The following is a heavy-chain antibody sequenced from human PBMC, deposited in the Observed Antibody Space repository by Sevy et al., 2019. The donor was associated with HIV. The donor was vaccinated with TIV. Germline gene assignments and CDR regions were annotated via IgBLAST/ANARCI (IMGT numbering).Heavy chain of an antibody. Sequence: SETLSLTCTVSGGSISSSSYYWGWIRQPPGKGLEWIGSIYYSGSTYYNPSLKSRVTISVDTSKNQFSLRLSYVTAAETAVYYCARHNPRHRKYSSSWYTFDYWGQGTLVTVSS. V-gene: IGHV4-39*01. J-gene: IGHJ4*02. CDR1: GGSISSSSYY. CDR2: IYYSGST. CDR3: ARHNPRHRKYSSSWYTFDY. D-gene: IGHD6-13*01.